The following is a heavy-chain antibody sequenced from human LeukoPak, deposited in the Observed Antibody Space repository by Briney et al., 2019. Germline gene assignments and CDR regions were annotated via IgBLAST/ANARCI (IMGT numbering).Heavy chain of an antibody. D-gene: IGHD6-19*01. CDR2: ISGSGGST. J-gene: IGHJ4*02. CDR1: GFTFSSYA. CDR3: AKDYQGRWLVYFDY. V-gene: IGHV3-23*01. Sequence: PGGSLRLSCAASGFTFSSYAMSWVRQAPGKGLEWVSAISGSGGSTYYADSVKGQFTISRDNSKNTLYLQMNSLRVEDTAVYYCAKDYQGRWLVYFDYWGQGTLVTVSS.